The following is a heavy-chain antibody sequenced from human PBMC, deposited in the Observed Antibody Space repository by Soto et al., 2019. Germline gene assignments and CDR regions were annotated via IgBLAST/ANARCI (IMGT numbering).Heavy chain of an antibody. J-gene: IGHJ6*02. CDR2: ISGSGGST. Sequence: PGGSLRLSCAASGFTFSSYAMSWVRQAPGKGLEWVSAISGSGGSTYYADSVKGRFTISRDNSKNTLYLQMNSLRAEDTAVYYCAKDERLRYFDWLFPREYYYYGMDVWGQGTTVTVS. D-gene: IGHD3-9*01. CDR3: AKDERLRYFDWLFPREYYYYGMDV. V-gene: IGHV3-23*01. CDR1: GFTFSSYA.